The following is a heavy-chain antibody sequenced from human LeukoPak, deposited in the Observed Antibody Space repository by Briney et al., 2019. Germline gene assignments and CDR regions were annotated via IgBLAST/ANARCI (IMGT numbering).Heavy chain of an antibody. CDR2: IIPILGIA. Sequence: GSSVKVACKASGDTFSNYAISWVRQAPGQGLVWMGRIIPILGIANYAQKFQGRVTITADKSTSTAYMELSSLRSEDTAVYYCASSNYDSTVLHYWGQGTLVTVSS. CDR3: ASSNYDSTVLHY. D-gene: IGHD3-3*01. V-gene: IGHV1-69*04. CDR1: GDTFSNYA. J-gene: IGHJ4*02.